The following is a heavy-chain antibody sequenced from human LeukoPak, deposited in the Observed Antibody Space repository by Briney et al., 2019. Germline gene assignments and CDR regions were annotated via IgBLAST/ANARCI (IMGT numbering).Heavy chain of an antibody. CDR3: ARVMARGVITVDY. D-gene: IGHD3-10*01. CDR1: GYSFTSYY. Sequence: ASVKVSCKASGYSFTSYYMHWVRQAPGQGLEWMGIIDPSGGSTNYAQKLQGRVTMTTDTSTSTAYMELRSLRSDDTAVYYCARVMARGVITVDYWGQGTLVTVSS. CDR2: IDPSGGST. J-gene: IGHJ4*02. V-gene: IGHV1-46*01.